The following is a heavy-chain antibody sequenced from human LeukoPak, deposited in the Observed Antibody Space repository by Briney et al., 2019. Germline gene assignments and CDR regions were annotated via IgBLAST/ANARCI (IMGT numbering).Heavy chain of an antibody. CDR2: IIPIFGTA. Sequence: SVKVSCKASGGTFSSYAISWVRQAPGQGLEWMGGIIPIFGTANYAQKFQGRVTITADESTSTAYMELSSLRSEDTAVYYCARDRVVGATTAFDYWGQGTLVTVSS. D-gene: IGHD1-26*01. J-gene: IGHJ4*02. V-gene: IGHV1-69*13. CDR1: GGTFSSYA. CDR3: ARDRVVGATTAFDY.